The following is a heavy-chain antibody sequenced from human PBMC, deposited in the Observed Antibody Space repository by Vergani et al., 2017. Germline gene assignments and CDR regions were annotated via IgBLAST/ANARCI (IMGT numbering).Heavy chain of an antibody. D-gene: IGHD1-26*01. V-gene: IGHV1-46*01. CDR1: GSTFTSSY. Sequence: QVQLVQSGAEVKKPGASVKVSCKSSGSTFTSSYMHWVRQAPGHGLEWMGIINPSGGSTSYEQKFQGRVTMTRDTSTSTVYMELSSLRSEDTAVYYCARATVSGSGRNFDYWGQGTLVTVSS. CDR2: INPSGGST. J-gene: IGHJ4*02. CDR3: ARATVSGSGRNFDY.